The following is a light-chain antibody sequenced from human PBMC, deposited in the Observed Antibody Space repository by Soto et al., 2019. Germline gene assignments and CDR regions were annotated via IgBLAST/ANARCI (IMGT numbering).Light chain of an antibody. Sequence: EIVLTQSPGTLSLSPGERATLSCRASQSVSSSYLAWYQQKPGQAPRLLIYGASTRATGIPARFSGSGSGTEFTLTISSLQSEDFAVYYCKQYNNWPPRTFGQGTKVDIK. CDR2: GAS. CDR3: KQYNNWPPRT. CDR1: QSVSSSY. J-gene: IGKJ1*01. V-gene: IGKV3-15*01.